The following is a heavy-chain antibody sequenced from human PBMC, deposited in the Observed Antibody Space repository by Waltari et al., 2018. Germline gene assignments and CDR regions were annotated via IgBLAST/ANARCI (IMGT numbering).Heavy chain of an antibody. CDR2: ISGSGAE. Sequence: EVQLMESGGGLVQPGGSLRLSCSASAFTFSTYVTTWVRQAPGKGLEWVCSISGSGAEWYAESVRGRFTISRDNSKNTLYLQMNSLRAEDTAVYYCAKVRAVGAVAADWYFDLWGRGTLVTVSS. V-gene: IGHV3-23*01. CDR3: AKVRAVGAVAADWYFDL. J-gene: IGHJ2*01. CDR1: AFTFSTYV. D-gene: IGHD6-19*01.